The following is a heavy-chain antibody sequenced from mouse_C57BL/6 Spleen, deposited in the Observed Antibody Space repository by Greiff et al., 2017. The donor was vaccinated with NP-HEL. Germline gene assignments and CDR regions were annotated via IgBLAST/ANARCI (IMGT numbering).Heavy chain of an antibody. CDR1: GYTFTSYW. D-gene: IGHD1-1*01. CDR2: IHPNSGST. J-gene: IGHJ2*01. V-gene: IGHV1-64*01. CDR3: SHYYGSSYFFDY. Sequence: QVHVKQPGAELVKPGASVKLSCKASGYTFTSYWMHWVKQRPGQGLEWIGMIHPNSGSTNYNEKFKSKATLTVDKSSSTAYMQLSSLTSEDSAVYYCSHYYGSSYFFDYWGQGTTLTVSS.